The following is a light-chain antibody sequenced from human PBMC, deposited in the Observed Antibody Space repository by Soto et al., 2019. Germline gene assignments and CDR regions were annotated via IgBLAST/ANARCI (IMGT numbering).Light chain of an antibody. J-gene: IGKJ1*01. CDR1: QGIGKF. V-gene: IGKV1-16*01. CDR3: QQYSSYPWT. Sequence: DIQMTQSPSSLSASVGDRVTITCRASQGIGKFLAWFQQKPGKAPKSLIYVASRLQSGVPSRFSDSASGTDFTLTISSLQPEDVATYYCQQYSSYPWTFGQGTKVEI. CDR2: VAS.